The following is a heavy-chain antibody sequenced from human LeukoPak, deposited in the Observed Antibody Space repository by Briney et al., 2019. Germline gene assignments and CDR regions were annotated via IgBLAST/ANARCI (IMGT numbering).Heavy chain of an antibody. CDR1: GGSISSYY. D-gene: IGHD3-22*01. V-gene: IGHV4-59*01. CDR2: NYYSGST. J-gene: IGHJ4*02. Sequence: PSETLSLTCTVSGGSISSYYWSWIRQPPGKGLEWIGYNYYSGSTNYNPSLKGRVTISVDTSKNQFSLKLSAVTAADTAVYYCARKARYYYDSSGYYSLFDYWGQGTLVTVSS. CDR3: ARKARYYYDSSGYYSLFDY.